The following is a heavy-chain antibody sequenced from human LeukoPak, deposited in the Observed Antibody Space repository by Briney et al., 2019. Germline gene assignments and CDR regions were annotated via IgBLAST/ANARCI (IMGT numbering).Heavy chain of an antibody. CDR2: IYYSGST. CDR1: GGSISSYY. D-gene: IGHD6-19*01. CDR3: AGTQWQDPINDY. Sequence: SETLSLTCTVSGGSISSYYWSWIRQPPGKGLEWIGYIYYSGSTNYNPSLKSRVTISVDTSKNQFSLKLSSVTAADTAVYYCAGTQWQDPINDYWGQGTLVTVPS. J-gene: IGHJ4*02. V-gene: IGHV4-59*08.